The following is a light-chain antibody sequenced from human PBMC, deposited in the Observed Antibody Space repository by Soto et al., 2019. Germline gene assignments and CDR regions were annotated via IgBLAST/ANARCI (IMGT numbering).Light chain of an antibody. V-gene: IGKV3-20*01. CDR3: QQYVSPPIT. CDR2: GAS. J-gene: IGKJ5*01. CDR1: QSVFSSL. Sequence: EIVMTQSPATLSVSLGERVTLSCRASQSVFSSLAWYQQKPGQAPRLLIYGASSRATGIPDRFSGSGSGTDFTLTISRLEPEDFAVYYCQQYVSPPITFGQGTRLEIK.